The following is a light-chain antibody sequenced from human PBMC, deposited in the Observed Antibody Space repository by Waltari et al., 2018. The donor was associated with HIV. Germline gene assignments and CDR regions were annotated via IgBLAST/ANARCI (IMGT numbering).Light chain of an antibody. CDR2: DVN. Sequence: QSALTQPRSVSGSPGQSVTVSCTGTSSAVGGYNYVSWYQQHPGKAPKPMIYDVNKRPSGVPDRFSCSKSGNTASLTISGLQAEDEADYYCCSYAGNYTLVFGGGTKLTVL. CDR3: CSYAGNYTLV. CDR1: SSAVGGYNY. J-gene: IGLJ2*01. V-gene: IGLV2-11*01.